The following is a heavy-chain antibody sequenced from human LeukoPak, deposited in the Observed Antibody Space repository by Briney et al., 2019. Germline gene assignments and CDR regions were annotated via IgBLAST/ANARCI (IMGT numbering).Heavy chain of an antibody. J-gene: IGHJ4*02. D-gene: IGHD3-22*01. CDR2: IKQDGSEK. CDR1: GFTFSSYW. CDR3: ARIYYDSSGPPFDY. Sequence: GGSLRLSCAASGFTFSSYWMSWVRQAPGKGLEWVANIKQDGSEKYYVDSVKGRFTISRDNAKNSLYLQMNSLRAEDTAVYYCARIYYDSSGPPFDYWGQGTLVTVSS. V-gene: IGHV3-7*01.